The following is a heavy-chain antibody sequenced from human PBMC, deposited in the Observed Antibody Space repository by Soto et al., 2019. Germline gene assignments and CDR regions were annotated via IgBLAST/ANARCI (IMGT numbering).Heavy chain of an antibody. CDR3: ARGMTVAANWFDT. V-gene: IGHV3-7*02. Sequence: PGGSLRLSCVVSGLTFTNYWMNWVRQAPGKGPEWVANIKQDGSEKYYVDSVKGRFTISRDNAQNSLYLQMYSLRAEDTAMYYCARGMTVAANWFDTWGQGTLVTVSS. CDR1: GLTFTNYW. D-gene: IGHD6-19*01. J-gene: IGHJ5*02. CDR2: IKQDGSEK.